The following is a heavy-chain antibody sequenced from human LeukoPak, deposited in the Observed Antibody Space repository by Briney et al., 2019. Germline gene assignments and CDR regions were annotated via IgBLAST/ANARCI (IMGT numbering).Heavy chain of an antibody. V-gene: IGHV4-31*03. D-gene: IGHD3-22*01. CDR2: IYYSGST. CDR1: GGSISSGGYY. J-gene: IGHJ4*02. CDR3: ARSFYYYDSSGYWTDFRYFDY. Sequence: SETLSLTCTVSGGSISSGGYYWSWIRQHPGKGLEWIGYIYYSGSTYYNPSLKSRVTISVDTSKNQFSLKLSSVTAADTAVYYCARSFYYYDSSGYWTDFRYFDYWGQGTLVTVSS.